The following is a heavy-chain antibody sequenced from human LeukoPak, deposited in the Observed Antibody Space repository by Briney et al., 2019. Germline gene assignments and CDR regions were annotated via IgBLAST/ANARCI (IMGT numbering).Heavy chain of an antibody. CDR2: IIPIFGTV. CDR1: GGTYSSYA. CDR3: AREYGGYSSYYYYYMDV. V-gene: IGHV1-69*05. Sequence: ASVNVSCKASGGTYSSYAISWVRQAPGQGLEWMGGIIPIFGTVNYAQKFQGRVTITTDESTSTAYMELSSLRSEDTAVYYCAREYGGYSSYYYYYMDVWGKGTTVTVSS. J-gene: IGHJ6*03. D-gene: IGHD5-12*01.